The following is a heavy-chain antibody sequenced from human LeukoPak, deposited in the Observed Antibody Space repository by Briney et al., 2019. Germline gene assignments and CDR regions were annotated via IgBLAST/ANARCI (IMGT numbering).Heavy chain of an antibody. J-gene: IGHJ4*02. Sequence: PGRSLRLSCAASGFTFSSYGMHWVRQAPGKGLEWVAVIWYDGSNKYYADSVKGRFTISRDNSKNTLYLQMNSLRADDTAVYYCAREIHWGSGGQDYWGQGTLVIVSS. CDR3: AREIHWGSGGQDY. V-gene: IGHV3-33*01. CDR1: GFTFSSYG. CDR2: IWYDGSNK. D-gene: IGHD7-27*01.